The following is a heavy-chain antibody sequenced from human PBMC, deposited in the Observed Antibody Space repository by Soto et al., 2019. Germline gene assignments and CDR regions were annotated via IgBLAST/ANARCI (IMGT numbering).Heavy chain of an antibody. V-gene: IGHV3-23*01. D-gene: IGHD6-13*01. Sequence: EVQLLESGGDLIQPGGSLRLSCVASGLTFGSRAMSWVRQSPGEGLEWVSTITDTGGDAKYADSVRGRFAISRDNSKNTLYLQMSALRAEDSAIYFCAKSYSSNWYDYFDYWGQGTLVTVSS. CDR1: GLTFGSRA. CDR2: ITDTGGDA. CDR3: AKSYSSNWYDYFDY. J-gene: IGHJ4*02.